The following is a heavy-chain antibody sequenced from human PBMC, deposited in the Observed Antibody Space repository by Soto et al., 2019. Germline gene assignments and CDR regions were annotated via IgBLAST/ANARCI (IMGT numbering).Heavy chain of an antibody. Sequence: SETLSLTCTVSGGSISSSSYYWGWIRQPPGKGLEWIGSIYYRWSTYYNPSLKSQLTISVDASKDHFSLKLSSVTAADTAVYYCASVVYSSSRYLYYFDYWGQGTLVTVSS. CDR2: IYYRWST. D-gene: IGHD6-13*01. V-gene: IGHV4-39*02. CDR1: GGSISSSSYY. CDR3: ASVVYSSSRYLYYFDY. J-gene: IGHJ4*02.